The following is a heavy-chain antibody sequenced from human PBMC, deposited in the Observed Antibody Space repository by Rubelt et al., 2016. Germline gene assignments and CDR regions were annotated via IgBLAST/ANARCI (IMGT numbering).Heavy chain of an antibody. Sequence: QLRLQESGPGLVKPSETLSLPCTVSGGSISSSSYYWGWIRQPPGKGLAWIGTIYYNGATRSNPSFQSRVTTSLVTSKNQISLRLGYVTAADTDVYYCAIGMRFLEWLPPGSDYWGQGTLVTVSS. V-gene: IGHV4-39*01. CDR3: AIGMRFLEWLPPGSDY. D-gene: IGHD3-3*01. CDR1: GGSISSSSYY. J-gene: IGHJ4*02. CDR2: IYYNGAT.